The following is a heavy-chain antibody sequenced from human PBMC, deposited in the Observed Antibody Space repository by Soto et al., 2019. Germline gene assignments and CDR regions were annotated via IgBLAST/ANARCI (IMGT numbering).Heavy chain of an antibody. D-gene: IGHD6-13*01. J-gene: IGHJ1*01. Sequence: GGSLRLSCAASGFTFSSYAMHWVRQAPGKGLEWVAVISYDGSNKYYADSVKGRFTISRDNSKNTLYLQMNSLRAEDTAVYYCARSWSDLEYFQHWGQGTLVTVSS. CDR3: ARSWSDLEYFQH. CDR1: GFTFSSYA. V-gene: IGHV3-30-3*01. CDR2: ISYDGSNK.